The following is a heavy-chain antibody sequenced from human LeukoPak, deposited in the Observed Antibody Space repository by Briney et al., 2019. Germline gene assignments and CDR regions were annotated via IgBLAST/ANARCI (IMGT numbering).Heavy chain of an antibody. CDR2: IHDSGRT. V-gene: IGHV4-4*09. CDR1: GGSITNYY. D-gene: IGHD1-1*01. J-gene: IGHJ5*02. CDR3: AAERYTDGCCWFDP. Sequence: SETLSLTCTVSGGSITNYYWNWIRQPPGKGLEWIGYIHDSGRTNYKSSLKRRVIISLDTSTNRFSLKLTAVTAADTAVYYCAAERYTDGCCWFDPWGQGTLVTVSS.